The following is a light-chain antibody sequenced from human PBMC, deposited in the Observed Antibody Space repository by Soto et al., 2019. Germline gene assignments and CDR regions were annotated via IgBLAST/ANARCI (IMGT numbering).Light chain of an antibody. Sequence: IQLTQSPSSLPASVGDRVTITCRASQGITTYLAWYQQKPGKAPKLLIYVASALQSGVPSRFNGSGSGTDFTLTISSLQPEDFATYYCLQINSYPYTFGQGTKLEIK. V-gene: IGKV1-9*01. CDR3: LQINSYPYT. J-gene: IGKJ2*01. CDR2: VAS. CDR1: QGITTY.